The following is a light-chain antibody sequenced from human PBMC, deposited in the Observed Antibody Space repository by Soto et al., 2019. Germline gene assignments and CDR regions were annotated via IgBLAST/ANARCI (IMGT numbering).Light chain of an antibody. CDR1: QGIRND. J-gene: IGKJ2*01. CDR3: LQDYNYPPT. V-gene: IGKV1-6*01. CDR2: AAS. Sequence: AIQMTQSPSSLSASVGDRVTITCRASQGIRNDLGWYQQRPGKAPKLLIYAASSLQSGVPSRFSGSGSGTDFTLTISSLQPEDFAAYYCLQDYNYPPTFGQGTKLEIK.